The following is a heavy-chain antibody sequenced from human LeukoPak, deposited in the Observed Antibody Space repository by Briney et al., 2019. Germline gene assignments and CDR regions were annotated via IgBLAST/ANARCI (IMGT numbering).Heavy chain of an antibody. CDR2: ISSSSSTI. V-gene: IGHV3-48*04. Sequence: GGSLRLSCEASGFDFDTYSMNWVRQGPGKGLEWISYISSSSSTIYYADCVKGRFTISRDNAKSSLYLQMNSLRVEDTALYHCVREGGFGDGYYDHWGQGILVTVSS. D-gene: IGHD3-22*01. CDR1: GFDFDTYS. CDR3: VREGGFGDGYYDH. J-gene: IGHJ5*02.